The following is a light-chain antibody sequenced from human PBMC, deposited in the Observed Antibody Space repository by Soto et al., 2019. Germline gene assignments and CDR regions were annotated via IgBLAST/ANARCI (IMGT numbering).Light chain of an antibody. CDR3: SSYAGTNNRYV. Sequence: QSALTQPPSASGSPGQSVTISCTGTGSDIGGYNFVSWYQQHPGKVPKLIIYEVNKRPSGVPDRFSGSKSGNTASLTVSGLQADDEADYYCSSYAGTNNRYVFGTGTKATVL. J-gene: IGLJ1*01. CDR1: GSDIGGYNF. V-gene: IGLV2-8*01. CDR2: EVN.